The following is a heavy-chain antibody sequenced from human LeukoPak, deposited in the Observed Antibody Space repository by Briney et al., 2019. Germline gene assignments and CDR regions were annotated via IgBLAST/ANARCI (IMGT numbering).Heavy chain of an antibody. D-gene: IGHD3-22*01. CDR1: GYPFSIYS. Sequence: PGGSLRLSCAASGYPFSIYSMKWVRQAPGKGLEWVSSISSSSSYIYYADSVKGRFTISRDNAKNSLYLQMNSLRAEDTAVYYDARSPYYDSSGSWVYWGQGTLVTVSS. V-gene: IGHV3-21*01. J-gene: IGHJ4*02. CDR3: ARSPYYDSSGSWVY. CDR2: ISSSSSYI.